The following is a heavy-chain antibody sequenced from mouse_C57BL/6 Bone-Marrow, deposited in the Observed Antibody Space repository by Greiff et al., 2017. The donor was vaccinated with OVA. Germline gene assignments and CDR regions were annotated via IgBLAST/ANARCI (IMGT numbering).Heavy chain of an antibody. V-gene: IGHV5-4*01. D-gene: IGHD1-1*01. CDR2: ISDGGSYT. CDR3: ARGYYPGYFDV. Sequence: EVQRVESGGGLVKPGGSLKLSCAASGFTFSSYAMSWVRQTPEKRLEWVATISDGGSYTYYPDNVKGRFTISRDNAKNNLYLQMSHLKSEDTAMYYCARGYYPGYFDVWGTGTTVTVSS. J-gene: IGHJ1*03. CDR1: GFTFSSYA.